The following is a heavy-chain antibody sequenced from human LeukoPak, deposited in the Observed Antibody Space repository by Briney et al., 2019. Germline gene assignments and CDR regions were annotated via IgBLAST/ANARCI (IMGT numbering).Heavy chain of an antibody. Sequence: SETLSLTCAVYGGSFSGYYWSWVRQPPGKGLEWIGEINHSGSTNYNPSLKSRVTISVDTSKNQFSLKLSSVTAADTAVYYCARGLSAIVYWGQGTLVTVSS. V-gene: IGHV4-34*01. J-gene: IGHJ4*02. D-gene: IGHD2-15*01. CDR1: GGSFSGYY. CDR2: INHSGST. CDR3: ARGLSAIVY.